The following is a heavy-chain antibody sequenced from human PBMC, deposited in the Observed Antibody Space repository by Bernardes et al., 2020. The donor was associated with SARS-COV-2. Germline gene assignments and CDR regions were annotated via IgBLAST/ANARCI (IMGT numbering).Heavy chain of an antibody. CDR3: AKDLAYYYDSSGTYYYYYGMDV. J-gene: IGHJ6*02. CDR2: ISGSGGST. Sequence: GGSLRLSCAASGFTFSSYAMSWVRQAPGKGLEWVSAISGSGGSTYYADSVKGRFTISRDNSKNTLYLQMNSLRAEDTAVYYCAKDLAYYYDSSGTYYYYYGMDVWGQGTTVTVSS. V-gene: IGHV3-23*01. D-gene: IGHD3-22*01. CDR1: GFTFSSYA.